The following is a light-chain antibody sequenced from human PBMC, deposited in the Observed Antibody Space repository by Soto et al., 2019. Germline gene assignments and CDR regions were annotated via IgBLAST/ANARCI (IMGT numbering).Light chain of an antibody. J-gene: IGLJ2*01. CDR2: EVT. Sequence: QSALTQPASVSGSPGQSITISCTGTSSDIGTYDYVSWYQHHPGKAPKLMIYEVTNRPSGVSDRFSGSKSGKTASLTISGIQAEDEADYYCSSYTTTTTPVVFGGGTKVTDL. V-gene: IGLV2-14*01. CDR3: SSYTTTTTPVV. CDR1: SSDIGTYDY.